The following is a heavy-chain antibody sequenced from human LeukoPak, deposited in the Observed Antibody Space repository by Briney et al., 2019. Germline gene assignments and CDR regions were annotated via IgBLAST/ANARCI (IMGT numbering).Heavy chain of an antibody. D-gene: IGHD5/OR15-5a*01. CDR1: GGTITSGGYS. V-gene: IGHV4-31*03. CDR3: ARALSTDFFED. CDR2: ISFGGST. J-gene: IGHJ4*02. Sequence: PSQTLSLTCTVSGGTITSGGYSWSWIRQNPGKGLEWIGYISFGGSTHYNPSLQSRVYISVDTSKNQVSLNLSSVTAADTAVYYCARALSTDFFEDWGQGTLVTVSS.